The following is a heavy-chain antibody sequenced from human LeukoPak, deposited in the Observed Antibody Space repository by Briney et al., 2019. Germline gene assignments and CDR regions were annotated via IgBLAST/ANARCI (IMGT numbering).Heavy chain of an antibody. Sequence: SQTLSLTCTVSGSSISSGGYYWSWIRQHPGKGLEWIGYIYYSGSTYYNPSLKSRVTISVDTSKNQFSLKLSSVTAADTAVYYCARAHQHPAAGTPLDYWGQGTLVTVSS. CDR2: IYYSGST. CDR3: ARAHQHPAAGTPLDY. CDR1: GSSISSGGYY. D-gene: IGHD6-13*01. J-gene: IGHJ4*02. V-gene: IGHV4-31*03.